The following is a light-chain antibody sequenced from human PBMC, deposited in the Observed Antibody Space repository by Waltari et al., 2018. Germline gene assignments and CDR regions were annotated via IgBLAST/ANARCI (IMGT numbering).Light chain of an antibody. CDR1: QSVLSSSKNKNY. V-gene: IGKV4-1*01. CDR3: QQCYTYPYT. Sequence: DIVMTQSPDSLAVSLGERATINCKSSQSVLSSSKNKNYLGWYQQKPRKAPKLLLTWASTRESGGPYRFSGSGSGTDFTLTISRLQAEDVAVYYCQQCYTYPYTFGQGTKLEIK. CDR2: WAS. J-gene: IGKJ2*01.